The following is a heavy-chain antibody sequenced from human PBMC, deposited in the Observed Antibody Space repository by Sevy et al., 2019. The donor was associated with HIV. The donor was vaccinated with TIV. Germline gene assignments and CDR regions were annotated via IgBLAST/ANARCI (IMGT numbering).Heavy chain of an antibody. D-gene: IGHD4-17*01. CDR1: GGSVSSGSYY. Sequence: SETLSLTCTVSGGSVSSGSYYWSWIRQPPGKGLEWIGYIYYSGSTNYNPSLKSQVTISVDTSKNQFSLKLSSVTAADTAVYYCARDYGGNSPYYYYGMDVWGQGTTVTVSS. J-gene: IGHJ6*02. CDR2: IYYSGST. V-gene: IGHV4-61*01. CDR3: ARDYGGNSPYYYYGMDV.